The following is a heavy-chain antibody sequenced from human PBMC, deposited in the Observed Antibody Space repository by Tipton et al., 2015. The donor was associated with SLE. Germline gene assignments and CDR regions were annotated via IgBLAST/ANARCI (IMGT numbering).Heavy chain of an antibody. CDR1: GGSISSGDYY. D-gene: IGHD4-17*01. J-gene: IGHJ4*02. CDR3: ARGPSDGLRDY. Sequence: LSLTCTVSGGSISSGDYYWSWIRQPPGKGLEWIGYIYYSGSTYYNPSLKSRVTLSVDTSKNQFSLKLSSVTAADTAVYYCARGPSDGLRDYWGQGTLVTVSS. CDR2: IYYSGST. V-gene: IGHV4-30-4*01.